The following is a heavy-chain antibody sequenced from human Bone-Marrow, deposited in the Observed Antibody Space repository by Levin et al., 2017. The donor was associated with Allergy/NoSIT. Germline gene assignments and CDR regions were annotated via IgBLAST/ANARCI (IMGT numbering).Heavy chain of an antibody. Sequence: LSLTCAASGFTFSDSYMTWIRQAPGKGLEWVSYISPRGTTYDADSLGGRFAISRDNDKNSLYLQMSSLRVEDTAIYYCARVTYYDSYGMDVWGQGTTVTVSS. CDR1: GFTFSDSY. CDR3: ARVTYYDSYGMDV. J-gene: IGHJ6*02. D-gene: IGHD3-22*01. CDR2: ISPRGTT. V-gene: IGHV3-69-1*02.